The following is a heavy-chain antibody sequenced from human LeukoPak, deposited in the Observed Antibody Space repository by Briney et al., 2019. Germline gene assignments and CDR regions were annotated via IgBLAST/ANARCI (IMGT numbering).Heavy chain of an antibody. Sequence: GASVKVSCKASGYTFTSYGISWVRQAPGQGPEWMGWISAYNGNTNYAQKLQGRVTMTTDTSTSTAYMELRSLRSDDTAVYYCARDQGSSSWSQHYYYGMDVWGQGTTVTVSS. CDR1: GYTFTSYG. CDR2: ISAYNGNT. D-gene: IGHD6-13*01. CDR3: ARDQGSSSWSQHYYYGMDV. J-gene: IGHJ6*02. V-gene: IGHV1-18*01.